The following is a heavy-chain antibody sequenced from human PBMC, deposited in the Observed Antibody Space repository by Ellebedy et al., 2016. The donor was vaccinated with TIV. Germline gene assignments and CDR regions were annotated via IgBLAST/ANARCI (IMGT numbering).Heavy chain of an antibody. J-gene: IGHJ3*01. CDR2: IRNKAKSCTT. CDR1: GFTFTDYY. CDR3: AREMGSRGSDDALDF. D-gene: IGHD2-15*01. V-gene: IGHV3-72*01. Sequence: PGGSLRLSCAGSGFTFTDYYIDWVRQAPGKGLEWVGRIRNKAKSCTTEYAASVRGRFTISRDDSENSVYLQMNSLKSNDTAVYYCAREMGSRGSDDALDFWGRGTMVTVSS.